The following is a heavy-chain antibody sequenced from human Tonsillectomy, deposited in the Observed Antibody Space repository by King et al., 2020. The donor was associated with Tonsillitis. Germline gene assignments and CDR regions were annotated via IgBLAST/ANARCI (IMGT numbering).Heavy chain of an antibody. Sequence: VQLVESGGGLVQPGRSLRLSCAASGFTFDDYAMHWVRQAPGKGLEWVSGISWNSGSIGYADSVKGRFTISRDNAKNSLYLQMNSLRAEDTALYYCAKAGYSSSWGPEGYGMDVWGQGTTVTVSS. J-gene: IGHJ6*02. V-gene: IGHV3-9*01. CDR3: AKAGYSSSWGPEGYGMDV. CDR2: ISWNSGSI. CDR1: GFTFDDYA. D-gene: IGHD6-13*01.